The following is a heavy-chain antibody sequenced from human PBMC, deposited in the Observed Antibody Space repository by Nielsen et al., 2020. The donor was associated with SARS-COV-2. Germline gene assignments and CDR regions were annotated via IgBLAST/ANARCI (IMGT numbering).Heavy chain of an antibody. CDR1: GGSISSSSYY. D-gene: IGHD6-19*01. CDR3: ARERVIRIAVAEDWFDP. V-gene: IGHV4-39*02. J-gene: IGHJ5*02. Sequence: SETLSLTCAVSGGSISSSSYYWGWIRQPPGKGLEWIGSIYYSGSTYYNPSLKSRVTISVDTSKNQFSLKLSSVTAADTAVYYCARERVIRIAVAEDWFDPWGQGTLVTVSS. CDR2: IYYSGST.